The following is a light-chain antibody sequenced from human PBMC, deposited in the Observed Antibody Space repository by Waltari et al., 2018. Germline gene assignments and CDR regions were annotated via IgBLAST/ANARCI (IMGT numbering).Light chain of an antibody. J-gene: IGKJ4*01. CDR3: QQRYAWPIT. CDR1: QSVDSQ. Sequence: EIVLTQSPATLSLSPGESATLSCRASQSVDSQLAWYQQKPGQAPRLLIHDVPNRATGIPPRFSGSGFGTDFRLTIGSLEPEDSAVYYCQQRYAWPITFGGGTKVEI. CDR2: DVP. V-gene: IGKV3-11*01.